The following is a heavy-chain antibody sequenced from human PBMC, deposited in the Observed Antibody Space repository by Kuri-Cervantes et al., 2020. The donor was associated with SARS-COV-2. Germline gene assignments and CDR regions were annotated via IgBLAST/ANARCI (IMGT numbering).Heavy chain of an antibody. CDR3: ARGDAFDI. Sequence: SCAISGDSVSSNSAAWNWISQSPSRGLEWLGKTYYRSRWYDDYAVSVKSRITINPDTSKNQFSLLLNSVTPEDTAVYYCARGDAFDIWGQGTMVTVSS. V-gene: IGHV6-1*01. J-gene: IGHJ3*02. CDR1: GDSVSSNSAA. CDR2: TYYRSRWYD.